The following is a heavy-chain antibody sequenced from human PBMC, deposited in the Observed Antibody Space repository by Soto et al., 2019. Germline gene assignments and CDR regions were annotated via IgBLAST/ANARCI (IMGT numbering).Heavy chain of an antibody. CDR3: ATVRQRYGAYDN. Sequence: EVQLVESGGGLVQPGGSLRLSCAASGFTFSPYAMHWVRQAPGKGLEYVSAISGDGGRTYYANSVKGRFTISRDNSKNPLFLQMGSLTTEDMAVYYCATVRQRYGAYDNWGQGTLVTVSS. D-gene: IGHD4-17*01. CDR2: ISGDGGRT. V-gene: IGHV3-64*01. CDR1: GFTFSPYA. J-gene: IGHJ4*02.